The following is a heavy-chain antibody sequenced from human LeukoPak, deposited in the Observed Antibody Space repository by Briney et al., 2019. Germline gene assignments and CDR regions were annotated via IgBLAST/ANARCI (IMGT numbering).Heavy chain of an antibody. CDR3: ARIYCSSISCPVDY. CDR1: GFTFSSYS. V-gene: IGHV3-74*01. J-gene: IGHJ4*02. CDR2: INTDGSST. Sequence: PGGSLRLSCAASGFTFSSYSMNWVRQSPGKGLVWVSHINTDGSSTRYADSVKGRFTISRDNAKNTLYLQMSSLRAEDTAVYYCARIYCSSISCPVDYWGQGILVTVSS. D-gene: IGHD2-2*01.